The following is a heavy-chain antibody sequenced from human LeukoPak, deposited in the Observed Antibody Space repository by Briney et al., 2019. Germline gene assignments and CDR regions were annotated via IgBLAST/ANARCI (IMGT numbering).Heavy chain of an antibody. V-gene: IGHV4-34*01. D-gene: IGHD3-9*01. CDR1: GGSFSGYY. CDR3: ARVSILTRILNPDYFDY. Sequence: SETLSLTCAVYGGSFSGYYWSWIRQPPGKGLEWIGEINHSGSTNYNPSLKSRVTISVDTSKNQFSLKLSSVTAADTAVYYCARVSILTRILNPDYFDYWGQGTLVTVSS. J-gene: IGHJ4*02. CDR2: INHSGST.